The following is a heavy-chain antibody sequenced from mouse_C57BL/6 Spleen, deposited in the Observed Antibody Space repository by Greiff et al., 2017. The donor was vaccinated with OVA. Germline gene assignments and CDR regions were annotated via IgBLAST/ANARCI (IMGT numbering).Heavy chain of an antibody. D-gene: IGHD2-1*01. J-gene: IGHJ2*01. CDR3: ARLDCNYVLDY. Sequence: EVMLVESGGGLVQPGGSLKLSCAASGFTFSDYGMAWVRQAPRKGPEWVAFISNLAYSIYYADTVTGRFTLSRENAKNTLYLEMSSWGYEETAMYYCARLDCNYVLDYWGQGTTLTVSS. V-gene: IGHV5-15*01. CDR1: GFTFSDYG. CDR2: ISNLAYSI.